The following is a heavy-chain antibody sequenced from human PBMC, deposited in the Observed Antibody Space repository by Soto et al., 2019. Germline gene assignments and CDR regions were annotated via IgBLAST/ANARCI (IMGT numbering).Heavy chain of an antibody. Sequence: QVQLVQSGAEVKKPGSSVKVSCKASGGTFTNYTISWVRQAPGQGLEWMGGIIPMFGTTNHAQKFQGRVTFNANKSTTTAHMELSSLRSEDTAVYYCAIGIELRYFDWPFEYWGQGTLVTVSS. CDR1: GGTFTNYT. D-gene: IGHD3-9*01. CDR2: IIPMFGTT. CDR3: AIGIELRYFDWPFEY. J-gene: IGHJ4*02. V-gene: IGHV1-69*06.